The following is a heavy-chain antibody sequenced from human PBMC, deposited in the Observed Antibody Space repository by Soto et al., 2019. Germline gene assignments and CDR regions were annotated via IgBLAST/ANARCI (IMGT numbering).Heavy chain of an antibody. V-gene: IGHV3-21*01. J-gene: IGHJ4*02. Sequence: EVQLVESGGGLVKPGGSLRLSCAASGFTFSSYSMNWVRQAPGKGLEWVSSISSSSSYIYYADSVKDRFTISRDNAKNSLYLQMNSLRAEDTAVYYCARGPKYSSSPGYWGQGTLVTVSS. CDR2: ISSSSSYI. D-gene: IGHD6-6*01. CDR3: ARGPKYSSSPGY. CDR1: GFTFSSYS.